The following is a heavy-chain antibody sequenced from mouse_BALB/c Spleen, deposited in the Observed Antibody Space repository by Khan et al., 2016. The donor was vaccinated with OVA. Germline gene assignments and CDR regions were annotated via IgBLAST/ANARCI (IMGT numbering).Heavy chain of an antibody. CDR3: VSPNWFAY. CDR2: IDPASGNI. CDR1: GFNIKDTY. J-gene: IGHJ3*01. V-gene: IGHV14-3*02. Sequence: VQLKESGAELVKPWASVKLSCTASGFNIKDTYMHWVKQRPEQDLVWIGRIDPASGNIKYDPKFQGKATITADTSSNPAYLQLSSLTSEDTAVYYSVSPNWFAYWGQGTLVTVSA.